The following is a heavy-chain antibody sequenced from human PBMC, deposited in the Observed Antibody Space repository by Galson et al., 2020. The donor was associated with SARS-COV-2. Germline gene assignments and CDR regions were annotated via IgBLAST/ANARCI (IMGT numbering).Heavy chain of an antibody. D-gene: IGHD2-15*01. Sequence: SETLSLTCAVSGYSISSGYYWGWLRQPPGKGLEWIGSIYHSGSTYYNPSLKSRVTISVNPSKHQFSLKRSSVTAADTAVYYCARLPTQGVAATLVDYWGQGTLVTVSS. V-gene: IGHV4-38-2*01. CDR2: IYHSGST. CDR3: ARLPTQGVAATLVDY. CDR1: GYSISSGYY. J-gene: IGHJ4*02.